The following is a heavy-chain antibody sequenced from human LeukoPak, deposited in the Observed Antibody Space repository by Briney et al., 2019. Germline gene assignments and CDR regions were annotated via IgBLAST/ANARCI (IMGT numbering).Heavy chain of an antibody. Sequence: GGSLRLSCVASGFTFSTYGMHWVRQAPGKGLEWVALIWDDGSYEYCADSVKGRFAISRDNSKNTLYLQMNSLRAEDTAVYYCARDPPASGYAFDIWGQGTMVTVSS. D-gene: IGHD6-13*01. CDR3: ARDPPASGYAFDI. J-gene: IGHJ3*02. CDR2: IWDDGSYE. V-gene: IGHV3-33*01. CDR1: GFTFSTYG.